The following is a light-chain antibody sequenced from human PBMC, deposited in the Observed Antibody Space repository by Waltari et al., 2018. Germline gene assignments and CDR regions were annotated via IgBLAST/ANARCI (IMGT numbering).Light chain of an antibody. CDR3: CSYAGYSMWV. CDR1: TSDVGSYNI. CDR2: EGS. Sequence: QSALTQPASVSGSPGQSITISCTGTTSDVGSYNIVSLYQQHPGKAPKHIIYEGSKRPSGVSNQFSGSKSGNTASLTISGLQADDEADYYCCSYAGYSMWVFGGGTKLTVL. V-gene: IGLV2-23*01. J-gene: IGLJ3*02.